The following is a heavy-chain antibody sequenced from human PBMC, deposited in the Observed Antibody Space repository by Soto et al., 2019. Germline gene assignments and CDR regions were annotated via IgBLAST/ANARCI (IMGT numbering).Heavy chain of an antibody. V-gene: IGHV1-3*01. CDR3: ATDSGYAEN. CDR1: GYTFTN. Sequence: QVQLVQSGAEVKRPGASVKVSCKASGYTFTNIHWVRQAPGQRLEWMGWINAGNGDTKYSQKFQDRVTITWDTSANTAYLELISLRSEDTAVYYCATDSGYAENWGQGTLVTLSS. CDR2: INAGNGDT. J-gene: IGHJ4*02. D-gene: IGHD5-12*01.